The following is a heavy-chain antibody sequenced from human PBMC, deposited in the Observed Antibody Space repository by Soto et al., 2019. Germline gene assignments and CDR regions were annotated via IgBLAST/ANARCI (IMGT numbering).Heavy chain of an antibody. Sequence: GGSLRLSCAASGFTFSSYSMNWVRQAPGKGLEWVSSISSSSSYIYYADSVKGRFTISRDNAKNSLYLQMNSLRAEDTAVYYCAALLGYCSGGSCPEFDPWGQGTLVTVSS. CDR2: ISSSSSYI. D-gene: IGHD2-15*01. CDR1: GFTFSSYS. V-gene: IGHV3-21*01. J-gene: IGHJ5*02. CDR3: AALLGYCSGGSCPEFDP.